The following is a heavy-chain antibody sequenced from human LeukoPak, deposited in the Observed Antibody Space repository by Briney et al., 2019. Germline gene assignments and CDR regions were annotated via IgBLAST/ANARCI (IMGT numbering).Heavy chain of an antibody. CDR1: GLTFSSYE. D-gene: IGHD3-22*01. CDR3: ARNSHKFDSSGYYPDAFDI. V-gene: IGHV3-48*03. J-gene: IGHJ3*02. Sequence: GGSLRLSCAASGLTFSSYEMNWVRQAPGKGLEWVSYISSSGSSIYYADSVKGRFTISRDNAKKSLYLQMHSLRAEDTAVYYCARNSHKFDSSGYYPDAFDIWGQGTMVTVSS. CDR2: ISSSGSSI.